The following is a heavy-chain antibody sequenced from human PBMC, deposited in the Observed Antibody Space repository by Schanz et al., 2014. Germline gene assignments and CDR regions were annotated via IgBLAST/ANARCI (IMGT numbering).Heavy chain of an antibody. J-gene: IGHJ4*02. CDR3: ARVTTGYDS. V-gene: IGHV1-2*02. D-gene: IGHD5-12*01. CDR2: INPNSGAT. CDR1: GYTFTVYY. Sequence: QVQLVQSGAEVKKPGASVKVSCKASGYTFTVYYMHWVRQAPGQGLEWLGWINPNSGATSSAQKFQGRVTRTRDTSSSTVYMQLSSLTSDDTAIYYCARVTTGYDSWGQGTLVTVSS.